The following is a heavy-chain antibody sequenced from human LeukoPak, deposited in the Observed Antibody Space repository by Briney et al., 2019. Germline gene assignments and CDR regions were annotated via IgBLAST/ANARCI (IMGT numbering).Heavy chain of an antibody. J-gene: IGHJ3*01. D-gene: IGHD5-24*01. CDR2: IYPGHAET. V-gene: IGHV5-51*01. CDR1: GYSVNDYW. Sequence: WEALKISCKGSGYSVNDYWIVWVRQKPSEGLEWMGIIYPGHAETRYSASFQGRVSISADKSISTAYLQWSRMKASDTAMYFCARSPADGYTYGVDDFWGQGTLVTVSS. CDR3: ARSPADGYTYGVDDF.